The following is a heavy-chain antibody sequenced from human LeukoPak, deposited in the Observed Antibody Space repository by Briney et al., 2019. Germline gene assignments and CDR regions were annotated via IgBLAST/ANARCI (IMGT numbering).Heavy chain of an antibody. J-gene: IGHJ4*02. V-gene: IGHV3-48*02. D-gene: IGHD7-27*01. CDR2: IRYSDTT. Sequence: GGSLRLSCAGSGFIFSDYSMNWVRQAPGKGLEWVSYIRYSDTTSYAVSVEGRFTISRDDAKNSLYLQMDSLRDEDTAVYYCVRDKDWGFDFWGQGTLVTVSS. CDR3: VRDKDWGFDF. CDR1: GFIFSDYS.